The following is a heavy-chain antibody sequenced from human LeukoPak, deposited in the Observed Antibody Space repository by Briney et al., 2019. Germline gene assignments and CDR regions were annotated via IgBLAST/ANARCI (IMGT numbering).Heavy chain of an antibody. D-gene: IGHD3-22*01. CDR1: GYTFTGYY. CDR3: AREGGYSLYTLGYYDSSGYYDY. Sequence: ASVKVSCKASGYTFTGYYMHWVRQAPGQGLEWMGWINPNSGGTNYAQKFQGRVTMTRDTSISTAYMELSSLRSEDMAVYYCAREGGYSLYTLGYYDSSGYYDYWGQGTLVTVSS. V-gene: IGHV1-2*02. CDR2: INPNSGGT. J-gene: IGHJ4*02.